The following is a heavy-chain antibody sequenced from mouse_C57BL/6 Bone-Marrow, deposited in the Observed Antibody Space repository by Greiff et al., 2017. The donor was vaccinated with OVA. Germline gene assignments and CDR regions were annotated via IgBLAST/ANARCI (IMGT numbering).Heavy chain of an antibody. CDR1: GYTFTDYY. CDR2: IYPGSGNI. CDR3: ARSQRLRDYFDN. Sequence: QVQLKESGAELVRPGASVKLSCKASGYTFTDYYISWVKQRPGQGLEWIARIYPGSGNIYYHEKFKGKAPLTAEKSSSPAYMQLSSLTSDDSAVYVCARSQRLRDYFDNGGQGTTLSVSS. D-gene: IGHD2-2*01. J-gene: IGHJ2*01. V-gene: IGHV1-76*01.